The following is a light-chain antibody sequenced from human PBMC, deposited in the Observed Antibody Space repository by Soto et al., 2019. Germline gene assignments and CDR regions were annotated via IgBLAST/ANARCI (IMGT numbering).Light chain of an antibody. CDR2: GAT. J-gene: IGKJ1*01. Sequence: EIVMAQFPDTLSVSPWERAALSCRASQTVRDNLGWYQQKPGQPPRLLIYGATTRATGIPARFSGSGSGTEFTLTISSLQPDDFATYYCQHYNSYSEAFGQGTKVDIK. CDR3: QHYNSYSEA. CDR1: QTVRDN. V-gene: IGKV3D-15*01.